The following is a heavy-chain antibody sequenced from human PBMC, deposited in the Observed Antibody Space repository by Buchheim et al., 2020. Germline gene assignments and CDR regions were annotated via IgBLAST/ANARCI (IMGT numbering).Heavy chain of an antibody. CDR1: GYSISSSNW. Sequence: QVQLQESGPGLVKPSDTLSLTCAVSGYSISSSNWWGWIRQPPGKGLEWIGYIYYSGGTYYNPSLKSRVTMSVDTSKNQFSLKLSSVTAVDTAVYYCARKDGSGSYYKGSAFDIWGQGTMVTVSS. D-gene: IGHD3-10*01. CDR3: ARKDGSGSYYKGSAFDI. J-gene: IGHJ3*02. V-gene: IGHV4-28*01. CDR2: IYYSGGT.